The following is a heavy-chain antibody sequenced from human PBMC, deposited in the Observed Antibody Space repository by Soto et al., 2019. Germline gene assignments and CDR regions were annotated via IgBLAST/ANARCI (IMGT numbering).Heavy chain of an antibody. V-gene: IGHV1-69*04. D-gene: IGHD3-10*01. Sequence: GASVKVSCKASGGTFSSYTISWVRQAPGQGLEWMGRIIPILGIANYAQNLQGRVIMTADTSTSTAYMELRSLRSDDTAIYYCTREGSAPYYYYGMDAWGQGTTVTVSS. CDR3: TREGSAPYYYYGMDA. CDR2: IIPILGIA. J-gene: IGHJ6*02. CDR1: GGTFSSYT.